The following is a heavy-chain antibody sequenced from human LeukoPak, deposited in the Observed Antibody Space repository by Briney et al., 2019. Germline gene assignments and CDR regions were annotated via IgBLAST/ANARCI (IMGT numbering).Heavy chain of an antibody. Sequence: SETLSLTCTVSGGSISSHYWSWIRQPPGKGLEWIGYIYYSGSTNYNPSLKSRVTISVDTSKNQFSLKLSSVTAADTAVYYCARGVEGATNYYYYYYMDVWGKGTTVSVSS. V-gene: IGHV4-59*11. D-gene: IGHD1-26*01. J-gene: IGHJ6*03. CDR2: IYYSGST. CDR3: ARGVEGATNYYYYYYMDV. CDR1: GGSISSHY.